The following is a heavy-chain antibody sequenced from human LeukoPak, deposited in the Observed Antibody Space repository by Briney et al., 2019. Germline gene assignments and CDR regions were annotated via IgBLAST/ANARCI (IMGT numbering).Heavy chain of an antibody. D-gene: IGHD6-19*01. J-gene: IGHJ4*02. CDR1: GDIVSSKNGA. Sequence: SQTLSLTCAVSGDIVSSKNGAWNWLRQSPSRGLEWLGRTYYRSKWYNDYAESMEGRMTISQDTSKNQYSLHLNSVTPDDTAVYYCARDLGTTGWHTFDYWGQGTLVTVSS. CDR2: TYYRSKWYN. V-gene: IGHV6-1*01. CDR3: ARDLGTTGWHTFDY.